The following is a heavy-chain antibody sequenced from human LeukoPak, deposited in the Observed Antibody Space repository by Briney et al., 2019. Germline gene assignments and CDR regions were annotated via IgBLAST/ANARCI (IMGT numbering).Heavy chain of an antibody. CDR3: AKREYYYGSGSRYYYGMDV. J-gene: IGHJ6*02. V-gene: IGHV3-23*01. CDR2: ISGSGGST. Sequence: GGSLRLSCAASGFTFSSYAMSWVRQAPGKGLEWVSAISGSGGSTYYADSVKGRFTISRYNSKNTLYLQMNSLRAEDTAVYYCAKREYYYGSGSRYYYGMDVWGRGTTVTVSS. D-gene: IGHD3-10*01. CDR1: GFTFSSYA.